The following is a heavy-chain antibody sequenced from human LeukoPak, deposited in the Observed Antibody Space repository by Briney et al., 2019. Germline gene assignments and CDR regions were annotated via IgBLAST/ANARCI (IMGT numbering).Heavy chain of an antibody. V-gene: IGHV3-7*01. D-gene: IGHD3-16*01. J-gene: IGHJ4*02. CDR2: ILEDGSEK. CDR3: ARDGGSGADY. Sequence: GGSLRLSCATSGFTFNNYYMTWVRQAPGKGLEWVAHILEDGSEKHYVDSVKGRFTISRDNAKNSLYLQMNSLRAEDTAVYYCARDGGSGADYWGQGTLVSVSS. CDR1: GFTFNNYY.